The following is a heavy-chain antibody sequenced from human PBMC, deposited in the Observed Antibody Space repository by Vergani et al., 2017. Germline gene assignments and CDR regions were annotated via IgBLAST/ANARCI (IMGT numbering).Heavy chain of an antibody. CDR1: GFTFSSYS. J-gene: IGHJ6*03. D-gene: IGHD3-3*01. V-gene: IGHV3-21*06. CDR3: ARGRYYDFWSGYYPRENYYYYYMDV. CDR2: ISSSSSYI. Sequence: EVQLVESGGGLVKPGGSLRLSCAASGFTFSSYSMNWVRQAPGKGLEWVSSISSSSSYIYYADSVKGRLTISRDNAKNSLYLQMNSLRAEDTAVYYCARGRYYDFWSGYYPRENYYYYYMDVWGKGTTVTVSS.